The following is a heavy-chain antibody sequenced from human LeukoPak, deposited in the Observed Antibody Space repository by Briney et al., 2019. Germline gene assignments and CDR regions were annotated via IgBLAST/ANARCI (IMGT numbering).Heavy chain of an antibody. CDR2: IYPGDSDT. V-gene: IGHV5-51*01. CDR3: ARIAAPNRFNWFDP. CDR1: GYSFTTYW. Sequence: GESLKISCKGSGYSFTTYWIGWVREMPGKGLEWMGIIYPGDSDTRYSPSFQGQVTISADKSISTAYLQWSSLKASDTAVYFCARIAAPNRFNWFDPWGQGTLVTVSS. D-gene: IGHD6-6*01. J-gene: IGHJ5*02.